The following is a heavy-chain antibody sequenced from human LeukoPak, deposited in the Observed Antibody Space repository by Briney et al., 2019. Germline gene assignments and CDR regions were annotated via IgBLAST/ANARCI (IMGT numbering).Heavy chain of an antibody. Sequence: GSLRLSCASSGFAFSTYEMNWVRQAPGKGLEWISYISSSGGGETIYYADSVKGRFSISRDNAKNSIYLQMNSLRAEDTAVYFCARVGYHYGMDVWGQGPRSPSP. CDR3: ARVGYHYGMDV. CDR2: ISSSGGGETI. V-gene: IGHV3-48*03. CDR1: GFAFSTYE. J-gene: IGHJ6*02.